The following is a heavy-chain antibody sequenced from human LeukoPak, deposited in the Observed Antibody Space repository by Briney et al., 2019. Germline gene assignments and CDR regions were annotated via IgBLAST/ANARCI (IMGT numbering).Heavy chain of an antibody. CDR1: GGSISSYY. CDR3: ARGLEYYDSSANWFDP. V-gene: IGHV4-4*07. CDR2: IYTSGST. D-gene: IGHD5-12*01. Sequence: PSETLSLTCTVSGGSISSYYWSWIRQPAGKGLEWIGRIYTSGSTNYNPSLKSRVTISVDTSKNQFSLKLSSVTAADTAVYYCARGLEYYDSSANWFDPWGQGTLVTVSS. J-gene: IGHJ5*02.